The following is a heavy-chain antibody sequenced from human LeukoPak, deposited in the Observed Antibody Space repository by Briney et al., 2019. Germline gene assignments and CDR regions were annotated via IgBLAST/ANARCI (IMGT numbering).Heavy chain of an antibody. CDR2: IYHNGGT. J-gene: IGHJ4*02. D-gene: IGHD5-12*01. Sequence: PSETLSLTCTVSGYSITSGYYWGWIRQPPGKGLEWIGSIYHNGGTFYNPSLKSRVTISVDTSKNQFSLKLNSVTAADTAVHYCGRGGYVGYEGPAVFDSWGQGTLVTVSS. V-gene: IGHV4-38-2*02. CDR3: GRGGYVGYEGPAVFDS. CDR1: GYSITSGYY.